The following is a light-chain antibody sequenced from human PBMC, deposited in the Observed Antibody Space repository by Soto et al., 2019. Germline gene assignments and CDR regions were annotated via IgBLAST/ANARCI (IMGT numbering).Light chain of an antibody. V-gene: IGKV3-15*01. CDR3: QHYNNWPPWT. CDR1: QSVSSN. Sequence: EIVMTQSPATLSVTPGERATLSCRASQSVSSNLTGYQQKPGQAPRLLIYGASTRATGIPARYSGSGSGTEFPLTISSLQSEDFAVYYCQHYNNWPPWTFGQGNKVEI. J-gene: IGKJ1*01. CDR2: GAS.